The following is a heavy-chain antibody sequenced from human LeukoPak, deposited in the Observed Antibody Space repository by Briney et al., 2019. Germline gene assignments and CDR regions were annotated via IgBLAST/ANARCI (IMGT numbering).Heavy chain of an antibody. D-gene: IGHD6-13*01. CDR2: INPSGGST. V-gene: IGHV1-46*01. J-gene: IGHJ4*02. CDR3: ARAGRLSSSWYSSNFDY. CDR1: GYTFTSYY. Sequence: VASVKVSCKASGYTFTSYYMHWVRQAPGQGLEWMGIINPSGGSTSYAQKFQGRVTMTRDMSTSTVYMELSSLRSEDTAVYYCARAGRLSSSWYSSNFDYWGQGTLVTVSS.